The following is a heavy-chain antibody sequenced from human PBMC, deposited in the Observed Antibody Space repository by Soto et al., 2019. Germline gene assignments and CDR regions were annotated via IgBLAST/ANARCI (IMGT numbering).Heavy chain of an antibody. CDR3: ARADVVVVAAFSHYGMDV. J-gene: IGHJ6*02. Sequence: ELQLVDSGGGLVKLGGSLRLSCAASGFTISSYSMNWVRQAPGKGLEWVSSISSSSSYIYYADSVKGRFTISRDNAKNSLYLQMNSLRAEDTAVYYCARADVVVVAAFSHYGMDVWGQGTTVTVSS. CDR1: GFTISSYS. V-gene: IGHV3-21*01. CDR2: ISSSSSYI. D-gene: IGHD2-15*01.